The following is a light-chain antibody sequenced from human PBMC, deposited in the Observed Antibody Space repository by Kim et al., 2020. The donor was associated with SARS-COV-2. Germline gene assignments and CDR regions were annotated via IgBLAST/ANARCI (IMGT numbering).Light chain of an antibody. CDR2: GAS. Sequence: EIVLTQSPGTLSLSPGERATLSCRASQSVSSSYLAWYQQKPGQAPRLLIYGASRRATDIPDRFSGSGSGTDFTLTISRLEAEDFAVYYCQQYGSSPRLTFGGGTKVDIK. CDR1: QSVSSSY. V-gene: IGKV3-20*01. CDR3: QQYGSSPRLT. J-gene: IGKJ4*01.